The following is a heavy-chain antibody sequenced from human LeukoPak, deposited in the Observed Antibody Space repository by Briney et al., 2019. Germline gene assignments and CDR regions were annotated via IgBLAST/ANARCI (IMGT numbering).Heavy chain of an antibody. CDR2: ISYDGSNK. J-gene: IGHJ6*02. D-gene: IGHD6-13*01. CDR3: ARAKEGGVRQIAAADYYYGMDV. CDR1: GFTFSSYA. V-gene: IGHV3-30*04. Sequence: SGGSLRLSCAASGFTFSSYAMHWVRQAPGKGLEWVAVISYDGSNKYYADSMKGRFTISRDNSKNTLYLQMNSLRAEDTAVYYCARAKEGGVRQIAAADYYYGMDVWGQGTTVTVSS.